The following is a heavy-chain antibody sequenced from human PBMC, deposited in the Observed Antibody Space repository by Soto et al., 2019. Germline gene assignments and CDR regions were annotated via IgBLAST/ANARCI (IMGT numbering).Heavy chain of an antibody. Sequence: SETLSLTCTVSGGSISSYYWSWIRQPPGKGLEWIGYIYYSGSTNYNPSLKSRVTISVDTSKNQFSLKLSSVTAADTAVYYCARALRPHYYDGSGSQSNWFAPWGQGTLVTVSS. D-gene: IGHD3-22*01. CDR2: IYYSGST. J-gene: IGHJ5*02. CDR1: GGSISSYY. CDR3: ARALRPHYYDGSGSQSNWFAP. V-gene: IGHV4-59*01.